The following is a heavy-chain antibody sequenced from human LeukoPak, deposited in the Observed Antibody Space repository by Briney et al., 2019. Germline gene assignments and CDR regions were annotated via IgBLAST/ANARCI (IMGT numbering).Heavy chain of an antibody. D-gene: IGHD6-19*01. J-gene: IGHJ3*02. CDR3: ARYVIAVAGFSDAFDI. V-gene: IGHV4-61*02. CDR1: GGSISSGSYY. CDR2: IYTSGST. Sequence: SETLSLTCTVSGGSISSGSYYWRWIRQPAGKGLEWIGRIYTSGSTNYNPSLKSRVTISVDTSKNQFSLKLSSVTAADTAVYYCARYVIAVAGFSDAFDIWGQGTTVTVSS.